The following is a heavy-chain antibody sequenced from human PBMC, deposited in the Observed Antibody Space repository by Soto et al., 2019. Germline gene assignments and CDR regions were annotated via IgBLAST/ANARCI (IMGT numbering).Heavy chain of an antibody. CDR2: ISYDSTKT. CDR3: ARTRSAWSDFHYYSLDV. D-gene: IGHD1-26*01. CDR1: GFTFNSYG. V-gene: IGHV3-30*03. Sequence: GSLRLSCAASGFTFNSYGMHWVRQGPGNGLEWVAFISYDSTKTYYADSVKGRFTISRDNSNSALYVQMNSLTGEDTAVYYCARTRSAWSDFHYYSLDVWGQGTPVTVSS. J-gene: IGHJ6*02.